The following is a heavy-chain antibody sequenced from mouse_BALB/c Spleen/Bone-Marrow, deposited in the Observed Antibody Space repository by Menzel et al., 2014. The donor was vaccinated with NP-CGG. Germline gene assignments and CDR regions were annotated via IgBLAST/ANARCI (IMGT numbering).Heavy chain of an antibody. Sequence: EVMLVESGGGLVQPGGSLKLSCAATGFDFSRYWMSWVRQAPGKGLEWIGEINPDSNTINYKPSLKDKLIISRDNAKNSLYLQMSKVKSEDTALYYCARRGYYCSFAYWGQGTLVTVSA. D-gene: IGHD1-2*01. CDR2: INPDSNTI. J-gene: IGHJ3*01. CDR1: GFDFSRYW. V-gene: IGHV4-1*02. CDR3: ARRGYYCSFAY.